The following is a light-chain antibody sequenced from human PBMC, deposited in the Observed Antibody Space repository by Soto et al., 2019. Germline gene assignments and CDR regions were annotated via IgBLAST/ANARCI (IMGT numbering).Light chain of an antibody. CDR3: QPSAT. J-gene: IGKJ3*01. CDR1: QDISNY. V-gene: IGKV1-33*01. CDR2: DAS. Sequence: DIPMTQSPSSLSASVGDRVTITCQASQDISNYLNWYQQKPGKAPKLLIYDASNLETGVPSRFSGSGSGTDFTFTISSLQPEDIATYYCQPSATFGPGTKVDIK.